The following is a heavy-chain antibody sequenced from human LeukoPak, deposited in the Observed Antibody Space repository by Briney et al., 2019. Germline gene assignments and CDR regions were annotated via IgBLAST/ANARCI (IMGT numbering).Heavy chain of an antibody. CDR1: GFTFSIYA. CDR2: ISSNGGST. CDR3: ARARGHDYVWGSYPFDY. D-gene: IGHD3-16*01. J-gene: IGHJ4*02. V-gene: IGHV3-64*01. Sequence: GGPLRLSCAASGFTFSIYAMHWVRQAPGKVLEYVSAISSNGGSTYYANSVKGRFTISRDNSKKTLYLQMGSLRAEDMAVYYCARARGHDYVWGSYPFDYWGQGTLVTVSS.